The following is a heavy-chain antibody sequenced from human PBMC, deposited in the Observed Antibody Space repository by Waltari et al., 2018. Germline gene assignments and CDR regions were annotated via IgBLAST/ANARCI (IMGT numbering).Heavy chain of an antibody. CDR2: IYTSGST. V-gene: IGHV4-61*02. J-gene: IGHJ5*02. Sequence: QVQLQESGPGLVKPSQTLSLTCTVSGGSISSGSYYWSWIRQPAGKGLEWIGRIYTSGSTNYNPSLKSRVTISVDTSKTQFSLKLSSVTAADTAVYYCASTYSSSSAWFDPWGQGTLVTVSS. D-gene: IGHD6-6*01. CDR3: ASTYSSSSAWFDP. CDR1: GGSISSGSYY.